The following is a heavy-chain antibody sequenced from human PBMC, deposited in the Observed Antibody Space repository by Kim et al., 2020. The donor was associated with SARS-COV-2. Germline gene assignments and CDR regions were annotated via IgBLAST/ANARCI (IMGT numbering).Heavy chain of an antibody. D-gene: IGHD5-12*01. CDR2: ISSSTTYI. CDR3: ARVPVGMWIDYYGMDV. J-gene: IGHJ6*02. V-gene: IGHV3-21*01. Sequence: GGSLRLSCAASGFTFNSYSMNWVRQAPGKGLEWVSSISSSTTYIYYADSVKGRFTISRYNAKSSLYLQMTSLRAEDTAVYYCARVPVGMWIDYYGMDVWGQGTAVTVSS. CDR1: GFTFNSYS.